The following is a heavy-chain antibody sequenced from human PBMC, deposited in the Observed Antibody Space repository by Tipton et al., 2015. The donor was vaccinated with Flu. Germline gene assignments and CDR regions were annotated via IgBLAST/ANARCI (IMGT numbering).Heavy chain of an antibody. V-gene: IGHV1-46*04. CDR3: VRFSGGRELAAFDV. CDR2: INPRGGGT. CDR1: GYTLTSHY. J-gene: IGHJ3*01. D-gene: IGHD2-15*01. Sequence: QSGAEVKKPGASVKISCKASGYTLTSHYIHWVRQAPGQGLEWLGVINPRGGGTTNAQKLQGRVTMTRDTSTSTVYMELSSLRSEDKAIYYCVRFSGGRELAAFDVWGQGTRVTVSS.